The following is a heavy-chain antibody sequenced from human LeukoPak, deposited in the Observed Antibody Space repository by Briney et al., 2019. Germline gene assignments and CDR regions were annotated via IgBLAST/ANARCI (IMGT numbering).Heavy chain of an antibody. V-gene: IGHV1-2*06. CDR2: INPDSGGT. Sequence: ASVKVSCKASGYTFTGYHMFWLRQAPGQGLEWMGRINPDSGGTNYAQKFQGRVTMTRDTSITTAYMELSSLRPDDTAVYYCARDLPSPGISVAEDYWGQGTLVTVSS. D-gene: IGHD6-19*01. J-gene: IGHJ4*02. CDR3: ARDLPSPGISVAEDY. CDR1: GYTFTGYH.